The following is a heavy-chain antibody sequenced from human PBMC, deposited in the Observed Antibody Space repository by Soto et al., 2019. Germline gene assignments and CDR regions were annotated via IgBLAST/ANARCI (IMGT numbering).Heavy chain of an antibody. V-gene: IGHV1-69*12. CDR2: IIPIFGTA. CDR1: GGTFSSYA. J-gene: IGHJ2*01. Sequence: QVQLVQSGAEVKKPGSSVKVSCKASGGTFSSYAISWVRQAPGQGLEWMGGIIPIFGTANYAQKFQGRVTVSADEPPSKAYVELRRLSSEHTAVYYCARVTRRSHCRYFDLWGRGPLVTASS. D-gene: IGHD2-21*01. CDR3: ARVTRRSHCRYFDL.